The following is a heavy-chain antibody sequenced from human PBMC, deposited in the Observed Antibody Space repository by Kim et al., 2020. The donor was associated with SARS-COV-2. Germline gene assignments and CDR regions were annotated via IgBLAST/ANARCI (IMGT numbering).Heavy chain of an antibody. Sequence: ASVKVSCKVSGYTLTELSMHWVRQAPGKGLEWMGGFDPEDGETIYAQKFQGRVTMTEDTSTDTAYMELSSLRSEDTAVYYCAAGVAVAGRSSDYYYYHGMDDWGQGTTVTVSS. D-gene: IGHD6-19*01. V-gene: IGHV1-24*01. CDR3: AAGVAVAGRSSDYYYYHGMDD. CDR1: GYTLTELS. J-gene: IGHJ6*02. CDR2: FDPEDGET.